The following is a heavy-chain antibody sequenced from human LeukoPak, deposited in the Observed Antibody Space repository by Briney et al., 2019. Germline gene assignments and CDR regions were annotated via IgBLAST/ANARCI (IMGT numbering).Heavy chain of an antibody. CDR2: IYYSGST. Sequence: SETLSLTCTVSGGSISSYYWSWIRQPPGKGLEGIGYIYYSGSTNYTPSIKSRVTISVDTSKNQFSLKLSSVTAADTAVYYCARGGPAILDYWGQGTLVTVSS. CDR1: GGSISSYY. D-gene: IGHD2-15*01. J-gene: IGHJ4*02. CDR3: ARGGPAILDY. V-gene: IGHV4-59*01.